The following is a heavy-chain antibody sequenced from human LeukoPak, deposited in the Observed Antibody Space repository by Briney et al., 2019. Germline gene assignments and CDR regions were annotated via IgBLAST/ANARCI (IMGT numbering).Heavy chain of an antibody. CDR1: GFTFSSHN. Sequence: NPGGSLRLSCAASGFTFSSHNMNWVRQAPMKGLEWVSSIGNDGSYIYYADSVQGRFTISRDNAKNSLYLQMNSLTAEDTAVYYCARKMKTGDRVGTFDIWGQGTMVTVSS. J-gene: IGHJ3*02. D-gene: IGHD1-1*01. CDR2: IGNDGSYI. V-gene: IGHV3-21*01. CDR3: ARKMKTGDRVGTFDI.